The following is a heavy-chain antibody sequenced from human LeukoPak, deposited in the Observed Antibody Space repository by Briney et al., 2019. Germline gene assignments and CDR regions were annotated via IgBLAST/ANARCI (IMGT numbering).Heavy chain of an antibody. CDR1: GYTFTGYY. V-gene: IGHV1-2*02. Sequence: GASVTVSCKASGYTFTGYYMHWVRQAPGQGLEWMGWINPNSGGTNYAQKFQGRVTMTRDTSISTAYMELSRLRSDDTAVYYCAREGQQLVLGWFDPWGQGTLVTVSS. D-gene: IGHD6-13*01. J-gene: IGHJ5*02. CDR2: INPNSGGT. CDR3: AREGQQLVLGWFDP.